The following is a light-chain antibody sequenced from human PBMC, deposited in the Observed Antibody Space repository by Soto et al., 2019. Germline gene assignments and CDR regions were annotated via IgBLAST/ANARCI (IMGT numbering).Light chain of an antibody. V-gene: IGLV2-14*01. J-gene: IGLJ1*01. Sequence: QSALTQPASVSGSPGQSITISCTGTSSDVGGYNYVSWYRQHPGKAPKLMIYEVSNRPSGVSNRFSGSKSGNTASLTISGLLAEDEADYYCSSYTSSRTLCYVFGTGTKLTVL. CDR1: SSDVGGYNY. CDR3: SSYTSSRTLCYV. CDR2: EVS.